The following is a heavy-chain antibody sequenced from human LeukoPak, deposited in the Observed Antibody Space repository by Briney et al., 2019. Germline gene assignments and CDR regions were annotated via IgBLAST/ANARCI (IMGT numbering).Heavy chain of an antibody. CDR3: ARGEPYDFWSGYAAPYFDL. V-gene: IGHV3-23*01. D-gene: IGHD3-3*01. Sequence: GGSLRLSCAASGFSFSTYAMTWVRQAPGKGLEWVSTISGSGGDTYSADSVKGRFTISRDNAKNSLYLQMNSLRDEDTAVYYCARGEPYDFWSGYAAPYFDLWGRGTLVTVSS. J-gene: IGHJ2*01. CDR1: GFSFSTYA. CDR2: ISGSGGDT.